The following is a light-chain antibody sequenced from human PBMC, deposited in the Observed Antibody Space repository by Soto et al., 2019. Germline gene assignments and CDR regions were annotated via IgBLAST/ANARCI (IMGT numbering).Light chain of an antibody. CDR3: LHVYKYPRT. V-gene: IGKV1-6*01. J-gene: IGKJ1*01. CDR2: AST. Sequence: IQMTQSPSSLSASVGDRVTITCRPSQGIRSDLAWYQQKPGKATNLLIYASTTLQSGVPSRFRGSSYSTDFTLTLSSLQPEDVSTYCCLHVYKYPRTFGQVHKVDIK. CDR1: QGIRSD.